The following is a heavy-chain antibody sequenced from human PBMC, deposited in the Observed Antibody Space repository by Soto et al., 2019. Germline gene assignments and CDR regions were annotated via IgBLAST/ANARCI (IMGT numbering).Heavy chain of an antibody. V-gene: IGHV4-31*03. CDR3: ARDGGRMMINSMDV. CDR1: GGSISSGGYY. D-gene: IGHD3-16*01. J-gene: IGHJ6*02. CDR2: VFASGST. Sequence: QVQLQESGPGLVKPSQTLSLTCTVSGGSISSGGYYWSWIRQHPGKGLEWIGRVFASGSTNYNPSLKSRVTMSVDTSKNQFSLRLSSVTAADTAVYYCARDGGRMMINSMDVWGQGTTVTVSS.